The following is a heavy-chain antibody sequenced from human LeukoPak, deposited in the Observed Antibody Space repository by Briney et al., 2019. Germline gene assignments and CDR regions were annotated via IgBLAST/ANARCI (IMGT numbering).Heavy chain of an antibody. CDR3: ARADGYYYGMDV. D-gene: IGHD5-24*01. V-gene: IGHV4-59*01. J-gene: IGHJ6*02. CDR2: IYYSGNT. Sequence: PSETLSLTCTVSGGSISSYYWSWIRQPPEKGLEWIGYIYYSGNTNYNPSLKSRVTISVDTSKNQFSLKLSSVTAADTAVYYCARADGYYYGMDVWGQGTTVTVSS. CDR1: GGSISSYY.